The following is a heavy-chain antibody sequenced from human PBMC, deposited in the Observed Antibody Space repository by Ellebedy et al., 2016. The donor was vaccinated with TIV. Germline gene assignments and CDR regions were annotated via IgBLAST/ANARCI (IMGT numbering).Heavy chain of an antibody. V-gene: IGHV4-59*08. D-gene: IGHD3-9*01. Sequence: SETLSLTCTVSGGSFSSYYWSWIRQPPGKGLEWIGYIYYSGSTNYNPSLKSRVTISVDTSKNQFSLNLSSVTAADTAVYYCARQGMARFFDWTFDYWGQGTLVTVSS. CDR1: GGSFSSYY. CDR2: IYYSGST. J-gene: IGHJ4*02. CDR3: ARQGMARFFDWTFDY.